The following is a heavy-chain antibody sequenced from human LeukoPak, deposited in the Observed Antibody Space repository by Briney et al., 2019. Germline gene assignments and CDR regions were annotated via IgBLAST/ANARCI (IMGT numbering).Heavy chain of an antibody. Sequence: GGSLRLSCDASGFSISDYYMSWIRQSPGKGLEWISYITSGAGSTKYADSVKGRFAISRDKAKNSVALQLNSLRAEDTAVYYCTRERRGTYYAFESWGQGTLVTVSS. CDR1: GFSISDYY. V-gene: IGHV3-11*01. CDR3: TRERRGTYYAFES. CDR2: ITSGAGST. J-gene: IGHJ4*02. D-gene: IGHD3-16*01.